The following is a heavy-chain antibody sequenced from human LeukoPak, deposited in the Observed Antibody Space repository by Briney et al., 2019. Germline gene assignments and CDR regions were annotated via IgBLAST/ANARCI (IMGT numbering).Heavy chain of an antibody. CDR1: GGSISSSSYY. Sequence: SETLSLACTVSGGSISSSSYYWGWIRQPPGKGLEWIGSIYYSGSTYYNPSLKSRVTISVDTSKNQFSLKLSSVTAADTAVYYCARGSRYYGSGSYYGYWGQGTLVTVSS. V-gene: IGHV4-39*01. CDR2: IYYSGST. D-gene: IGHD3-10*01. J-gene: IGHJ4*02. CDR3: ARGSRYYGSGSYYGY.